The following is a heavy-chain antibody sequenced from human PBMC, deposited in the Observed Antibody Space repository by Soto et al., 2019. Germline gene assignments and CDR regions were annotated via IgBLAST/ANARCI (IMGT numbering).Heavy chain of an antibody. D-gene: IGHD1-26*01. Sequence: GGSLRLSCAASGFTFSNYAMSWVRQAPGKGLEWVSGISTSGGSTYYADSVKGRFTISRDNSENTLSLEMTSLRAEDTALYYCAKPVYRFHFDIWGQGAMVTVSS. V-gene: IGHV3-23*01. CDR3: AKPVYRFHFDI. CDR2: ISTSGGST. CDR1: GFTFSNYA. J-gene: IGHJ3*02.